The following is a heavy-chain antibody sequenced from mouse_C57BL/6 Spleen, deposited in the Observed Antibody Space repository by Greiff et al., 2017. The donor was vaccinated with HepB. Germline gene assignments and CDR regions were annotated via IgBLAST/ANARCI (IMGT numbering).Heavy chain of an antibody. CDR2: IYPGSGRT. J-gene: IGHJ3*01. CDR3: ARSLYDGYSAWFAY. V-gene: IGHV1-55*01. Sequence: QVQLKQPGAELVKPGASVKMSCKASGYTFTSYWITWVKQRPGQGLEWIGDIYPGSGRTNYNEKFKSKAPLTVDTSSSTAYMQLSSLTSEDSAVYYCARSLYDGYSAWFAYWGQGTLVTVSA. D-gene: IGHD2-3*01. CDR1: GYTFTSYW.